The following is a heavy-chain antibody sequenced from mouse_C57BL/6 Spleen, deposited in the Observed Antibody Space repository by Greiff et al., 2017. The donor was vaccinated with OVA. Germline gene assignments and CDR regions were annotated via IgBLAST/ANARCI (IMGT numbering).Heavy chain of an antibody. Sequence: QVQLQQSGADLAKPGASVKLSCKASGYTFTSYWMHWVKQRPGQGLEWIRYINPSSGYTKYNQKFKDKATLTADKSSSTAYMQLSSLTYEDSAVYYCARSEVTKYFDVWGTGTTVTVSS. D-gene: IGHD2-2*01. V-gene: IGHV1-7*01. CDR2: INPSSGYT. CDR3: ARSEVTKYFDV. CDR1: GYTFTSYW. J-gene: IGHJ1*03.